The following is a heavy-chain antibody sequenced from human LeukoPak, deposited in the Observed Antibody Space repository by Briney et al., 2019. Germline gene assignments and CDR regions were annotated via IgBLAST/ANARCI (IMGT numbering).Heavy chain of an antibody. CDR2: MNPNSGNT. D-gene: IGHD4-23*01. CDR3: ARGHTTVATPGDMDV. J-gene: IGHJ6*03. Sequence: ASVKVSCKASGYTFTSYDINWVRQATGQGLEWMGWMNPNSGNTGYAQKFQGRVTITRNTSISTAYMELSSLRSEDTAVYHCARGHTTVATPGDMDVWGKGTTVTVSS. CDR1: GYTFTSYD. V-gene: IGHV1-8*03.